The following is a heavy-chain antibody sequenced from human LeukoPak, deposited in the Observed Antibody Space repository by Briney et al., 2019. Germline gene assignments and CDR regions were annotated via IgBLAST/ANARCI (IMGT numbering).Heavy chain of an antibody. V-gene: IGHV3-7*01. D-gene: IGHD2-15*01. CDR3: ASYGSGLGRPFDH. J-gene: IGHJ4*02. CDR1: GFTFSTYW. Sequence: GGSLRLSCAASGFTFSTYWMSWVRQTPGNGLEWVANIKKDGSEEYYVDSVKGRFIISRDNAKNSLYLQMNSLRAEDTAVYYCASYGSGLGRPFDHWGQGTLVTVSS. CDR2: IKKDGSEE.